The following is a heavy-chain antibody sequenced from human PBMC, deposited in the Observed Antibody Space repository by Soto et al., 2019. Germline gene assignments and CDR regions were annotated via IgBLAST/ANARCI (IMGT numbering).Heavy chain of an antibody. V-gene: IGHV1-69*13. J-gene: IGHJ6*02. CDR2: IIPIFGTA. D-gene: IGHD6-6*01. CDR3: ARSGYSSSPEGGYYYYGMDV. Sequence: GXSVKVSCKASVGTFSSYAISWVRQAPGQGLEWMGGIIPIFGTANYAQKFQGRVTITADESTSTAYMELSSLRSEDTAVYYCARSGYSSSPEGGYYYYGMDVWGQGATVTVSS. CDR1: VGTFSSYA.